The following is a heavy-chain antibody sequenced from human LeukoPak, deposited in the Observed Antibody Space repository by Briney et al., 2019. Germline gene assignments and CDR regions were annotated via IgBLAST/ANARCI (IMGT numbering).Heavy chain of an antibody. D-gene: IGHD3-10*01. Sequence: GGSLRLSCAASGFTFSSYWMSWVRQAPGKGLEWVANIKQDGSEKYYVDSVKGRFTISRDNAKKSLYLQMNSLRAEDTAMYYCARDPNRNLWFGELDDYWGQGTLVTVSS. CDR3: ARDPNRNLWFGELDDY. V-gene: IGHV3-7*01. CDR2: IKQDGSEK. J-gene: IGHJ4*02. CDR1: GFTFSSYW.